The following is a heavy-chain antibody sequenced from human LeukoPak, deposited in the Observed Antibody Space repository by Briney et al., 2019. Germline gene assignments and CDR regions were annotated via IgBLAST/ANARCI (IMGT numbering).Heavy chain of an antibody. CDR2: IYTSGST. Sequence: SETLSLTCTVSGGSISSGNYYWSWIRQPAGKGLEWIGRIYTSGSTNYNPSLKSRVTISVDTSKNQFSLKLSSVTAADTAVYYCARVVMITFGGVIGNWFDPWGQGTLVTVSS. V-gene: IGHV4-61*02. J-gene: IGHJ5*02. CDR3: ARVVMITFGGVIGNWFDP. D-gene: IGHD3-16*02. CDR1: GGSISSGNYY.